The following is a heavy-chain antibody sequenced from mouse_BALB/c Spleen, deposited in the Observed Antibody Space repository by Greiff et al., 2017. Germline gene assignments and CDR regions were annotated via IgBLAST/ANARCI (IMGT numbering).Heavy chain of an antibody. J-gene: IGHJ4*01. CDR2: INPYNGDT. CDR3: GRSRYGSSYDYYYAMDY. D-gene: IGHD1-1*01. Sequence: VQLKQSGPELVKPGASVKISCKASGYSFTGYFMNWVKQSHGKSLEWIGRINPYNGDTFYNQKFKGKATLTVDKSSSTAHMELLSLTSEDSAVYYCGRSRYGSSYDYYYAMDYWGQGTSVTVSS. CDR1: GYSFTGYF. V-gene: IGHV1-37*01.